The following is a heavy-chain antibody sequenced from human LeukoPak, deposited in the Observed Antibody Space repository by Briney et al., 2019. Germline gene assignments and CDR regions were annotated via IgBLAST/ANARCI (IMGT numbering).Heavy chain of an antibody. D-gene: IGHD6-13*01. J-gene: IGHJ3*02. CDR3: ARLRGSIAFDT. CDR1: GFSFSSYG. Sequence: QPGGSLRLSCAASGFSFSSYGMLWVRQAPGKGLEWVAVIWYDASEKFYADSVKGRFATSRDNSKNTLDLQMSSLRAEDTALYYCARLRGSIAFDTWGQGTMVTVSS. V-gene: IGHV3-33*01. CDR2: IWYDASEK.